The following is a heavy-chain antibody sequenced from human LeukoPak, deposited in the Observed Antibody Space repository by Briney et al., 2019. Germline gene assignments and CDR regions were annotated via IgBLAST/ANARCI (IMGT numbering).Heavy chain of an antibody. CDR3: ARANRRRGLLECGY. D-gene: IGHD1-26*01. Sequence: ASVKVSCKASGHTFTSYGINWVRQATGQGLEWMGWMNPNSGNTGYAQKFQGRVTITRNTSISTAYMELSSLRSEDTAVYYCARANRRRGLLECGYWGQGTLVTVSS. CDR2: MNPNSGNT. J-gene: IGHJ4*02. V-gene: IGHV1-8*03. CDR1: GHTFTSYG.